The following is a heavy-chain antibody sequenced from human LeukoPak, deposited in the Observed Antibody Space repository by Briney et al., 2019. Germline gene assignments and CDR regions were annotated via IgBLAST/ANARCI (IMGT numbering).Heavy chain of an antibody. CDR3: ARVGSGWSHDAFDI. CDR2: ISYDGRKK. V-gene: IGHV3-30*03. CDR1: GFTFSSYG. Sequence: GRSLRLSCAASGFTFSSYGIHWVRQAPGKGLEWVAVISYDGRKKYYAVSVKGRFTISRENAKDSLYLQMNSLRAGDTAVYYCARVGSGWSHDAFDIWGQGTMVTVSS. D-gene: IGHD6-19*01. J-gene: IGHJ3*02.